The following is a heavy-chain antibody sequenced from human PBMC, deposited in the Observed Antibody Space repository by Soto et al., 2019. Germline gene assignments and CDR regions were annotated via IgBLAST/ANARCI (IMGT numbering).Heavy chain of an antibody. D-gene: IGHD3-22*01. CDR3: AKDQRFTWYYYDSSGSGGGMDV. J-gene: IGHJ6*02. V-gene: IGHV3-23*01. CDR1: GFTFSSYA. Sequence: GSLRLSCAASGFTFSSYAMGWVRQAPGKGLEWVSAISGSGGSTYYADSVKGRFTISRDNSKNTLYLQMNSLRAEDTAVYYCAKDQRFTWYYYDSSGSGGGMDVWGQGTTVTVSS. CDR2: ISGSGGST.